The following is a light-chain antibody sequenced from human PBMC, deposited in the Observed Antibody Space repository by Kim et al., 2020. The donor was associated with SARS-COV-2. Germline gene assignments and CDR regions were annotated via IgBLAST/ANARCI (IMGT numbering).Light chain of an antibody. J-gene: IGLJ3*02. V-gene: IGLV3-1*01. CDR2: QDG. CDR1: KLGDKY. Sequence: SYELTQPPSVSVSPGQTASITCSGDKLGDKYACWYQQKPGQSPVLVIFQDGKRPSGIPERFSGSNSGNTATLTISGTQAMDEADYYCQAWDGGTVVFGGGTQLTVL. CDR3: QAWDGGTVV.